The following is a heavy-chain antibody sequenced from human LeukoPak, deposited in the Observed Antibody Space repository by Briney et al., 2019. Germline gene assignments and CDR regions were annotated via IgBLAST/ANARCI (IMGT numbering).Heavy chain of an antibody. D-gene: IGHD3-9*01. V-gene: IGHV1-8*01. CDR3: ARSGSNYDILTGYYYYGMDV. CDR1: GYTFTSYD. J-gene: IGHJ6*02. Sequence: ASVKVSCKASGYTFTSYDINWVRQATGQGLEWMGRMNPNSGNTGYAQKFQGRVTMTRNTSISTAYMELSSLRSEDTAVYYCARSGSNYDILTGYYYYGMDVWGQGTTVTVSS. CDR2: MNPNSGNT.